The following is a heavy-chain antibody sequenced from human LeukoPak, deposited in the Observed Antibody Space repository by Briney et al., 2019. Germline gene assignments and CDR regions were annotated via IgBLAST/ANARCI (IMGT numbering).Heavy chain of an antibody. CDR2: IYYSGST. V-gene: IGHV4-39*01. J-gene: IGHJ4*02. D-gene: IGHD1-26*01. CDR3: TLGWELLKGSFDY. Sequence: SETLSLTCTVSGGSISSSSYYWGWIRQPQGKGLEWIGSIYYSGSTYYNPSLKSRVTISVDTSKNQFSLKLSSVTAADTAVYYCTLGWELLKGSFDYWGQGTLVTVSS. CDR1: GGSISSSSYY.